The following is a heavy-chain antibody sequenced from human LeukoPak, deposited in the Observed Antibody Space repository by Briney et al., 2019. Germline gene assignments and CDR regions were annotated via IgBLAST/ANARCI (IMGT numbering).Heavy chain of an antibody. D-gene: IGHD6-19*01. J-gene: IGHJ3*02. CDR1: GYTFTGYY. Sequence: ASVKVSCKASGYTFTGYYMHWVRQAPGQGLEWMGWINPNSGGTNYAQEFQGRVTMTRDTSISTAYMELSRLRSDDTAVYYCARDRSLYSSGWYQSVVRAFDIWGQGTMVTVSS. V-gene: IGHV1-2*02. CDR3: ARDRSLYSSGWYQSVVRAFDI. CDR2: INPNSGGT.